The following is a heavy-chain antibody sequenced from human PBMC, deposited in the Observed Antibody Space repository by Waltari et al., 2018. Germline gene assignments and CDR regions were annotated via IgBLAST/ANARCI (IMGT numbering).Heavy chain of an antibody. CDR1: GFTFSSHS. CDR3: ARDHIRSGGDYDAFDI. J-gene: IGHJ3*02. Sequence: EVQLVESGGGLVQPGGSLRLSCAASGFTFSSHSMNWVRQAPGKGLEWVSYISSSSTISYADSVKGRFNSTREHAKNSLYLRRKNLRAEDTAVYYCARDHIRSGGDYDAFDIWGQGTMGTVCS. V-gene: IGHV3-48*01. CDR2: ISSSSTI. D-gene: IGHD6-19*01.